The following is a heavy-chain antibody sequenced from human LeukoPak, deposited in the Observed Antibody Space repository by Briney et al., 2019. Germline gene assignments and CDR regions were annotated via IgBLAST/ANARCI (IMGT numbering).Heavy chain of an antibody. Sequence: ASVKVSCKASGYTFTMYYIHWVRQAPGQGLEWMGIINPSGGSTSYAQKFQGRVTMTRDMSTSTVYMELSSLRSEETAVYYCAIGEIGDGYTFDYWGQGTLVTVSS. CDR2: INPSGGST. J-gene: IGHJ4*02. D-gene: IGHD5-24*01. V-gene: IGHV1-46*01. CDR1: GYTFTMYY. CDR3: AIGEIGDGYTFDY.